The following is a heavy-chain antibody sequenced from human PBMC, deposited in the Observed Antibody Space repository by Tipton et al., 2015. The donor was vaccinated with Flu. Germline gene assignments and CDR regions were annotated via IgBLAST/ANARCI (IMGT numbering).Heavy chain of an antibody. CDR1: GGSFSGYY. V-gene: IGHV4-34*01. J-gene: IGHJ5*02. CDR2: INHNGGT. D-gene: IGHD3-10*01. CDR3: AKSALGYYFSGTRGSWFDP. Sequence: TLSLTCAVFGGSFSGYYGSWIRQSPGKGLEWIGEINHNGGTNYNPSLKSRVTISVDTSKNQFSLKLTSVTAADTAVYFCAKSALGYYFSGTRGSWFDPWGQGTPVTVSS.